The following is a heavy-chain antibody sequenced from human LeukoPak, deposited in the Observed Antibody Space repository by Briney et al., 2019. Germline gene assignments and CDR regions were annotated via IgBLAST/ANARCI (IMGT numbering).Heavy chain of an antibody. Sequence: PGGSLRLPCAASGFILSSYGMHWVRQAPGKGLEWVAFISNNGRNKDYADSVKGRFTISRDNSKNTLYLQVNSLRPDDTAVYFCTRDLTGHYSIDYWGQGTLVTVSS. D-gene: IGHD3-22*01. J-gene: IGHJ4*02. CDR3: TRDLTGHYSIDY. CDR2: ISNNGRNK. V-gene: IGHV3-30*19. CDR1: GFILSSYG.